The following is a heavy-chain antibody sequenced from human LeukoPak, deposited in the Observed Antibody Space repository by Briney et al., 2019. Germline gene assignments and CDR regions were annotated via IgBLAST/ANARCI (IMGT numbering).Heavy chain of an antibody. CDR2: IWYDGSNK. J-gene: IGHJ4*02. V-gene: IGHV3-33*06. Sequence: GGSLRLSCAASGFTSSSYGMHWVCQAPGKGLEWVAVIWYDGSNKYYADSVKGRFTISRDNSKNTLYLQMNSLRAEDTAVYYCAKEALTYGDYVFDYWGQGTLVTVSS. CDR3: AKEALTYGDYVFDY. D-gene: IGHD4-17*01. CDR1: GFTSSSYG.